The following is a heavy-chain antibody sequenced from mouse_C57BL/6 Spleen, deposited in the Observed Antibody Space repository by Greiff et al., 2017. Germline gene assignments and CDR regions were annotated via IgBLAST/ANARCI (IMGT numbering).Heavy chain of an antibody. Sequence: EVKLVESGGGLVKPGGSLKLSCAASGFTFSSYAMSWVRQTPEKRLEWVATISGGGSYTYYPDNVKGRFTISRDNAKNNLYLQMSHLKSEDTAVYFCAREGGFYWYVGVWGTGATVTVSS. V-gene: IGHV5-4*01. J-gene: IGHJ1*03. CDR1: GFTFSSYA. CDR3: AREGGFYWYVGV. D-gene: IGHD3-1*01. CDR2: ISGGGSYT.